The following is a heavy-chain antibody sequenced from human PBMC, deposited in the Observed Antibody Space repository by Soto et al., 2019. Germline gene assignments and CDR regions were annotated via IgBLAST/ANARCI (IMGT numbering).Heavy chain of an antibody. CDR1: GYTFTGYY. D-gene: IGHD6-13*01. Sequence: GASVKVSCKASGYTFTGYYMHWVRQAPGQGLEWMGWINPNSGGTNYAQKFQGWVTMTRDTSISTAYMELSRLRSDDTAVYYCARLVPIAEAGTGAFDIWGQGTMVTVSS. J-gene: IGHJ3*02. CDR3: ARLVPIAEAGTGAFDI. CDR2: INPNSGGT. V-gene: IGHV1-2*04.